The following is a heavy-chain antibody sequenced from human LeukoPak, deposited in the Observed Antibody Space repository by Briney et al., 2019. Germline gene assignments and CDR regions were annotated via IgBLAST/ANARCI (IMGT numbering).Heavy chain of an antibody. J-gene: IGHJ5*02. CDR2: INPSGDGT. CDR1: GYTFNTNY. V-gene: IGHV1-46*02. CDR3: AKETPNTGWFDP. Sequence: ASVKVSCEASGYTFNTNYIHWVRQAPGQGLEWIGVINPSGDGTSYPQKFQGRVTLARDTSTSTIYMELSSLRSEDTAIYYCAKETPNTGWFDPWGQGTLVTVSS. D-gene: IGHD1-14*01.